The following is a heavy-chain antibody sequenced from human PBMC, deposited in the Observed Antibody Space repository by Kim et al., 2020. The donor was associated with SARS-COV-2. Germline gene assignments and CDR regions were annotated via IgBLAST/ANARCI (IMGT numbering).Heavy chain of an antibody. J-gene: IGHJ6*02. CDR2: IYYSGST. D-gene: IGHD3-3*01. CDR3: ARGITIFGVVTNGMDF. Sequence: SETLSRTCTVSGGSISSGGYYWSWIRQHPGKGLEWIGYIYYSGSTYYNPSLKSRVTISVDTAKNQFSLKLSSVTAADTAVYYCARGITIFGVVTNGMDFWGQGTTVTVSS. V-gene: IGHV4-31*03. CDR1: GGSISSGGYY.